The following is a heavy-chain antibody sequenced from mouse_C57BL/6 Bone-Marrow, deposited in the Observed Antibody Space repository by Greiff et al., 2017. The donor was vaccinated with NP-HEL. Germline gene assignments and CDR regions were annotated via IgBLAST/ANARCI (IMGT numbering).Heavy chain of an antibody. CDR2: IFPGSGST. D-gene: IGHD2-12*01. CDR3: ASPDRYDSLYWYFEV. V-gene: IGHV1-75*01. J-gene: IGHJ1*03. Sequence: QVQLQQSGPELVKPGASVKISCKASGYTFTDYYINWVKQRPGQGLEWIGWIFPGSGSTYYNEKFKGKATFTVDKSSSTAYMLLSSLTSADSAVYFFASPDRYDSLYWYFEVWGTGTTVTVSS. CDR1: GYTFTDYY.